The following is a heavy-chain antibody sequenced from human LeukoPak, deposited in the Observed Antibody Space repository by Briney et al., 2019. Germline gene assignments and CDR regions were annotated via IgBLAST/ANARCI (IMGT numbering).Heavy chain of an antibody. J-gene: IGHJ4*02. CDR3: ARHGQWLVLHYFDY. CDR1: GGSISSSSYY. CDR2: IYYSGST. Sequence: SETLSLTCTVSGGSISSSSYYWGWIRQPPGKGLEWIGSIYYSGSTYYNPSLKSRVTISLDTSKNQFSLKLSSVTAADTAVYYCARHGQWLVLHYFDYWGQGTLVTVSS. V-gene: IGHV4-39*01. D-gene: IGHD6-19*01.